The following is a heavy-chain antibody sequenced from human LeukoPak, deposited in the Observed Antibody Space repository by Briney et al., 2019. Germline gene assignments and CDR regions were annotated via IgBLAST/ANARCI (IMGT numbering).Heavy chain of an antibody. Sequence: ASVKVSCKASGYTFTSYGISWVRQAPGQGLEWMGWISAYNGNTNYAQKLQGRVTMTTDTSTSTAYMELRSLRSDDTAVYYCARQRNDMVRGVIITGGPVAVWGQGTLVTVSS. CDR1: GYTFTSYG. V-gene: IGHV1-18*01. CDR3: ARQRNDMVRGVIITGGPVAV. D-gene: IGHD3-10*01. CDR2: ISAYNGNT. J-gene: IGHJ4*02.